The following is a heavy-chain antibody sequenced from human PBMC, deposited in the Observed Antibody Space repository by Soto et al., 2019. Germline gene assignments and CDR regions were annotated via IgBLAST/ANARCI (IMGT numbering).Heavy chain of an antibody. CDR3: ASDRAFGKVIVRAGE. CDR2: ISSSSSYI. J-gene: IGHJ4*02. V-gene: IGHV3-21*01. CDR1: GFTFSSYS. Sequence: EVQLVESGGGLVKPGGSLRLSCAASGFTFSSYSMNWVRQAPGKGLEWVSSISSSSSYIYYADSVKGRFTISRDNAKNSLYLQMNSLRAEDTAVYYCASDRAFGKVIVRAGEWGQGTLVTVSS. D-gene: IGHD3-16*02.